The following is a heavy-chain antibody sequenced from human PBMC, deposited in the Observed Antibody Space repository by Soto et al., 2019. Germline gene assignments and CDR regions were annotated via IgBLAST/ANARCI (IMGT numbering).Heavy chain of an antibody. D-gene: IGHD6-6*01. Sequence: SQTLSLTCAISGDSVSSNSAAWNCIIYSPSRFLEWLGRTYYRSKWYNDYAVSVKSRITINPDTSKNQFSLQLNSVTPEDTAVYYCARSSIAARYYYYGMDVWGQGTTVTVSS. J-gene: IGHJ6*02. CDR1: GDSVSSNSAA. CDR3: ARSSIAARYYYYGMDV. CDR2: TYYRSKWYN. V-gene: IGHV6-1*01.